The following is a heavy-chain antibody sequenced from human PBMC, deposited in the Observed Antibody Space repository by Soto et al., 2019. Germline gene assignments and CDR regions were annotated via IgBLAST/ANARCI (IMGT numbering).Heavy chain of an antibody. CDR2: INSDGSST. CDR3: ARVETCSSTSCYSVFDY. D-gene: IGHD2-2*01. Sequence: EVQLVESGGGLVQPGGSLRLSCAASGFTFSSYWMHWVRQVPGKGLVWVSRINSDGSSTTYADSVKGRFTTSRDNAKNTLYLQMNSLRAEDTAVYYCARVETCSSTSCYSVFDYWGQGTLVTVSS. CDR1: GFTFSSYW. J-gene: IGHJ4*02. V-gene: IGHV3-74*03.